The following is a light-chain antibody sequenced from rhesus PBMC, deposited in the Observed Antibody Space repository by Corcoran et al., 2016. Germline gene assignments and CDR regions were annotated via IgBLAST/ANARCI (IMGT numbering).Light chain of an antibody. J-gene: IGKJ2*01. Sequence: DIVMTQAPDSLAVSLGERVTINCKSSQSLLYISNNKNYLAWYQQKPGKVPKFLIYWASTRESGVPNRFSGSGSGTDFTLTISGLQTEDVAVYYCQQYYSPPYSFGQGTKMKIK. CDR3: QQYYSPPYS. CDR2: WAS. V-gene: IGKV4-1*01. CDR1: QSLLYISNNKNY.